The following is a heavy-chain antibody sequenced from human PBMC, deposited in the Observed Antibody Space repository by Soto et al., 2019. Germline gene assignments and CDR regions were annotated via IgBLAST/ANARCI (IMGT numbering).Heavy chain of an antibody. CDR3: ARPSGYCSGGSCYPGKGWFDP. CDR2: IIPIFGTA. D-gene: IGHD2-15*01. J-gene: IGHJ5*02. V-gene: IGHV1-69*12. Sequence: QVQLVQSGAEVKKPGSSVKVSCKASGGTFSSYAISWVRQAPGQGLEWMGGIIPIFGTANYAQKFQGRVTITADESTSTAYMELSSLRSEDTAVYYGARPSGYCSGGSCYPGKGWFDPWGQGTLVTVSS. CDR1: GGTFSSYA.